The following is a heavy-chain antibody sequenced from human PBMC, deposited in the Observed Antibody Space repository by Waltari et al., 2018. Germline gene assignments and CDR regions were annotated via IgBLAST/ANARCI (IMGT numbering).Heavy chain of an antibody. J-gene: IGHJ4*02. CDR3: ARESGGRPSGFDY. CDR2: INAGNGNT. V-gene: IGHV1-3*01. CDR1: GYTFTSYA. D-gene: IGHD1-26*01. Sequence: QVQLVQSGAEVKKPGASVKVSCKASGYTFTSYAMHWVRQAPGQRLEWMGWINAGNGNTKYSQKFQGRVTITRDTSASTAYMELSSLRSEDTAVYYCARESGGRPSGFDYWGQGTLVTVSS.